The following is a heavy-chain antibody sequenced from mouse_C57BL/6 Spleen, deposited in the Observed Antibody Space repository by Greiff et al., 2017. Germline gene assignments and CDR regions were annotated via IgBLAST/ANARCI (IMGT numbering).Heavy chain of an antibody. Sequence: SGAELVRPGASVKMSCKASGYTFTSYNMHWVKQTPRQGLEWIGAIYPGNGDTSYNQKFKGKATLTVDKSSSTAYMQLSRLTSEDSAVXFFARWGTVTKDYAMDYWGQGTSVTVSS. CDR2: IYPGNGDT. CDR3: ARWGTVTKDYAMDY. J-gene: IGHJ4*01. V-gene: IGHV1-12*01. D-gene: IGHD2-13*01. CDR1: GYTFTSYN.